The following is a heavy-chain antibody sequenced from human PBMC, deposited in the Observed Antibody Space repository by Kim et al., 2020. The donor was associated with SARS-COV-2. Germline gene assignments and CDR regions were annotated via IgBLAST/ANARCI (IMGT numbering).Heavy chain of an antibody. D-gene: IGHD1-26*01. CDR3: VRGAGSTTPPFDN. Sequence: GGSLRLSCAASGFTFGRFSMHWVRQAPGKGLEWVSSVTSDSVFIHYADSVKGRFTISRDNANNSLSRQMNSLRAEDLALYYCVRGAGSTTPPFDNWGQGTLVTVSS. V-gene: IGHV3-21*01. CDR2: VTSDSVFI. J-gene: IGHJ4*02. CDR1: GFTFGRFS.